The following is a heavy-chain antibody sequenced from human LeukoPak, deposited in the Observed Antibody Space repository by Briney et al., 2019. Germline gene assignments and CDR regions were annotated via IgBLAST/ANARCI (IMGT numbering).Heavy chain of an antibody. CDR2: INPNSGGT. D-gene: IGHD4-17*01. Sequence: ASVKVSCKASGYTFTSYYMHWVRQAPGQGLEWMGWINPNSGGTNYAQKFQGRVTMTRDTSISTAYMELSRLRSDDTAVYYCARANTVTTAFDYWGQGTLVTVSS. V-gene: IGHV1-2*02. J-gene: IGHJ4*02. CDR3: ARANTVTTAFDY. CDR1: GYTFTSYY.